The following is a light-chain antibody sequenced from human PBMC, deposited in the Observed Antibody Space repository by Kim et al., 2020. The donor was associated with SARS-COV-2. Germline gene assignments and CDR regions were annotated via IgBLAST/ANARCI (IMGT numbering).Light chain of an antibody. CDR1: SGHTTYT. CDR2: INSDGSP. V-gene: IGLV4-69*01. Sequence: QLVLTQSPSASDSLGASVKLTCTLSSGHTTYTIAWHQQQSEKGPRYLMKINSDGSPSKGDGIPDRFSGSSSGAERYLTISSLQSEDEADYYCQTWGTGIRVFGGGTQLTVL. J-gene: IGLJ3*02. CDR3: QTWGTGIRV.